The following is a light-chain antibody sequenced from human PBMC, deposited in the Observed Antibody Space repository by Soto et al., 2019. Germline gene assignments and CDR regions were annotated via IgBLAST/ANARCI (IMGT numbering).Light chain of an antibody. CDR1: QGITSW. V-gene: IGKV1-12*01. CDR3: QQATSFPRT. J-gene: IGKJ1*01. Sequence: DIQMTQSPSSVSASVGDRVTTSCRASQGITSWLAWYQQKPGKAPKLLIYAASTLQGGVPSRFSGSGSGTDFTLTISSLQPEDSATYYCQQATSFPRTFGQGTKVDIK. CDR2: AAS.